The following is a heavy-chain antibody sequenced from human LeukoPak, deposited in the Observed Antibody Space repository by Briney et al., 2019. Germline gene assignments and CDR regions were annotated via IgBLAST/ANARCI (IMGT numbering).Heavy chain of an antibody. CDR1: GFTFSSYW. Sequence: PGRSLRLSCAASGFTFSSYWMSWVRQAPGKGLEWVANIKQDGSEKYYVDSVKGRFTISRDNAKNSLYLQMNSLRAEDTAVYYCAGNLYSSSWPDAFDIWGQGTMVTVSS. CDR2: IKQDGSEK. V-gene: IGHV3-7*01. D-gene: IGHD6-13*01. CDR3: AGNLYSSSWPDAFDI. J-gene: IGHJ3*02.